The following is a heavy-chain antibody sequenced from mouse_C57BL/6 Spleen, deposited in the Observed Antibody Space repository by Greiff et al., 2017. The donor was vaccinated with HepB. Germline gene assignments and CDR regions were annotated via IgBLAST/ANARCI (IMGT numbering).Heavy chain of an antibody. CDR3: ARLYGNYEASAMDY. Sequence: QVQLQQSGAELARPGASVKLSCKASGYTFTSYGISWVKQRTGQGLEWIGEIYPRSGNTYYNEKFTGKATLTADKSSSTAYMELRSLTSEDSAVYFCARLYGNYEASAMDYWGQGTSVTVSS. CDR2: IYPRSGNT. V-gene: IGHV1-81*01. D-gene: IGHD2-1*01. CDR1: GYTFTSYG. J-gene: IGHJ4*01.